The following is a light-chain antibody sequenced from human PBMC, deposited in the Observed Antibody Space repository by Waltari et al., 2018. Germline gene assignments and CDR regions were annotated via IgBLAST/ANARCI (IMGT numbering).Light chain of an antibody. CDR2: DVT. Sequence: QSALTQPRSVPGSPGQSVTISCTGTSSDVGGYDYVSWYQHHPGKAPKLMICDVTNRPSGVPDRFSGSKSGNTASLTISGLQAEDEADYYCCSYAGSYTHVVFGGGTKLTVL. J-gene: IGLJ2*01. CDR3: CSYAGSYTHVV. V-gene: IGLV2-11*01. CDR1: SSDVGGYDY.